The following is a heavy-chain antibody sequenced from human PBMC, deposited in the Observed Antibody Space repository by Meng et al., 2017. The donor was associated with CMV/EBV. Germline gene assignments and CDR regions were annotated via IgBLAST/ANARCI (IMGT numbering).Heavy chain of an antibody. Sequence: ASVKVSCKASGYTFTSYGISWVRQAPGQGLEWMGWISAYNGNTNYAQKLQGRVTISRDNSNSTLYLQMNSLRVEDTAVYYCARVVGATRLDSWGQGTLVTVSS. J-gene: IGHJ4*02. D-gene: IGHD1-26*01. CDR1: GYTFTSYG. CDR2: ISAYNGNT. V-gene: IGHV1-18*01. CDR3: ARVVGATRLDS.